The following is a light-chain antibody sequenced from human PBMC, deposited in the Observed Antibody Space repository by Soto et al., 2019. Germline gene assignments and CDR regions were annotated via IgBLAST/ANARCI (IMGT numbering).Light chain of an antibody. V-gene: IGLV2-14*01. CDR3: NSYTSSSTLV. CDR1: SSDVGGYNY. Sequence: QSALTQPASVSGSPGQSITISCTGTSSDVGGYNYVSWYQQHPGKAPKLLIYEVSNRPSEVSNRFSGSKSGNTASLTISGLQTEDEADYYCNSYTSSSTLVFGGGTKLTVL. CDR2: EVS. J-gene: IGLJ2*01.